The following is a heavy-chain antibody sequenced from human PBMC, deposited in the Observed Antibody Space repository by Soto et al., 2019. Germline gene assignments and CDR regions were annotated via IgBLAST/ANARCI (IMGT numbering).Heavy chain of an antibody. Sequence: GESLKISCNGSGYIFTSYWISWGRQMPGKGLEWMGRIDPSDSYTNYSPSFQGHVTISADKSISTAYLQWSSLKASDTAMYYCARLDWNYGNWFDPWGQGTLVTVSS. CDR2: IDPSDSYT. D-gene: IGHD1-7*01. CDR1: GYIFTSYW. V-gene: IGHV5-10-1*01. J-gene: IGHJ5*02. CDR3: ARLDWNYGNWFDP.